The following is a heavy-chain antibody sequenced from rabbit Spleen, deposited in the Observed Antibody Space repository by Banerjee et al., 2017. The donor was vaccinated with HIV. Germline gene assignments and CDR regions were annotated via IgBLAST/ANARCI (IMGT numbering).Heavy chain of an antibody. D-gene: IGHD4-1*01. CDR3: ARETSSGWGVVAFYFNL. Sequence: EQLEESGGGLVQPEGSLQLSCTTSGFSFSDKAVMCWVRQAPGKGLKWIACINAITGKAVYATWAKGRFTFSRTSSTTMTLQMTTLTAADTATYFCARETSSGWGVVAFYFNLWGPGTLVPVS. CDR1: GFSFSDKAV. V-gene: IGHV1S45*01. CDR2: INAITGKA. J-gene: IGHJ4*01.